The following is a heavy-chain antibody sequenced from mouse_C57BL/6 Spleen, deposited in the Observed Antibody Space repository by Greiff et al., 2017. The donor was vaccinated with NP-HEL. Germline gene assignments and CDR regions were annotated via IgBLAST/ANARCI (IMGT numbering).Heavy chain of an antibody. D-gene: IGHD1-1*01. CDR1: GYTFTDYY. J-gene: IGHJ1*03. V-gene: IGHV1-19*01. CDR2: INPYNGGT. Sequence: VQLQQSGPVLVKPGASVKMSCKASGYTFTDYYMNWVKQSHGKSLEWIGVINPYNGGTSSNQKFKGKATLTVDKSSSTAYMELNSLTSEDSAVYYCARRTTVVYWYFDVWGTGTTVTVSS. CDR3: ARRTTVVYWYFDV.